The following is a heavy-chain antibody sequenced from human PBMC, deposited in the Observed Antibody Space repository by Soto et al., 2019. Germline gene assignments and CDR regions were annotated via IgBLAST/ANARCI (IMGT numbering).Heavy chain of an antibody. CDR1: GFSFTGYY. D-gene: IGHD6-6*01. V-gene: IGHV1-2*02. J-gene: IGHJ5*02. CDR2: INAHSGGT. Sequence: SVKVSCKSSGFSFTGYYIHWLRQAPGQGLEWMGWINAHSGGTEYAQKFQGRVTLTRDTSIATAYLTLTSLTSDDTALYYCAKDLTRQLAYWLDPWGQGTQVTVSS. CDR3: AKDLTRQLAYWLDP.